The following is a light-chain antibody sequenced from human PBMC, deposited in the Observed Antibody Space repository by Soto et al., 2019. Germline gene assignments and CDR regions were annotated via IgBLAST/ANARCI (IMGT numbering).Light chain of an antibody. Sequence: IVMTQSPDSLAVSLGERATINCKSSQSVLYSSNNKNYLAWYQQKPGQPPKLLIYWASTRESGVPDRFSGSGSGTEFTLTISSLQADDVAFYYCQQYYSTPVTFGLRTKLEIK. CDR3: QQYYSTPVT. CDR2: WAS. V-gene: IGKV4-1*01. J-gene: IGKJ2*01. CDR1: QSVLYSSNNKNY.